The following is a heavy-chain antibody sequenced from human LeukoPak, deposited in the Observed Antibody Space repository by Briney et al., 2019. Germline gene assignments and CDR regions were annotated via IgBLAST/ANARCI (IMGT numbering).Heavy chain of an antibody. CDR1: GFTLSSYS. D-gene: IGHD6-13*01. Sequence: KPGGSLRLSCGASGFTLSSYSMNWVRQAPGKGLEWVSSISSSSSYIYYADSVKGRFTISRDNAKNSLYLQMNSLRAEDTAVYYCARGSSWYLIDYWGQGTLVTVSS. V-gene: IGHV3-21*01. J-gene: IGHJ4*02. CDR2: ISSSSSYI. CDR3: ARGSSWYLIDY.